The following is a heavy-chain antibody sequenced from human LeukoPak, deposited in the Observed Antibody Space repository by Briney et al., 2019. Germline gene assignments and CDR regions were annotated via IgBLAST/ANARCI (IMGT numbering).Heavy chain of an antibody. CDR1: GFTFSSYA. CDR2: ISGSGGST. J-gene: IGHJ3*02. D-gene: IGHD6-13*01. Sequence: PGGSLRLSCAASGFTFSSYAMSWVRQAPGKGLEWVSAISGSGGSTYYADSVKGRFTISRDNSKNTLYLQMNSLRAEDTAVYYCARPARGSSSWYLGAFDIWGQGTMVTVSS. V-gene: IGHV3-23*01. CDR3: ARPARGSSSWYLGAFDI.